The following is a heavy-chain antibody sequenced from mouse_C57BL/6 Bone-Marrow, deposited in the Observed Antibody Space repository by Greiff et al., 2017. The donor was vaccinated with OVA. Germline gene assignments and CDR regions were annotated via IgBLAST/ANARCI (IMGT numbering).Heavy chain of an antibody. CDR3: AYYGSSPYYFDY. Sequence: QVQLQQPGAELVKPGASVKMSCKASGYTFTSYWITWVKQGPGQGLEWIGDIYPGSGSTNYNEKFKSKATLTVDTSSSTAYMQLSSLTSEDSAVYYCAYYGSSPYYFDYWGQGTTLTVSS. J-gene: IGHJ2*01. CDR1: GYTFTSYW. V-gene: IGHV1-55*01. D-gene: IGHD1-1*01. CDR2: IYPGSGST.